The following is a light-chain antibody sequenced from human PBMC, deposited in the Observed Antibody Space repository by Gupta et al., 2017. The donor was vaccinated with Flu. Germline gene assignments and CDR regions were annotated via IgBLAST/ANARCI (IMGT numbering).Light chain of an antibody. Sequence: DVVMTQSPLSLPVTLGQPASISCRSSQSLVYSGGNTYLNWFPQRPGQSPSRLIYKVSNWDSGVPDRFSGGGSGTDFTLEVSRVAADDVGVYYCMQGAHWPLFGGGTKVEIK. CDR2: KVS. J-gene: IGKJ4*01. V-gene: IGKV2D-30*01. CDR3: MQGAHWPL. CDR1: QSLVYSGGNTY.